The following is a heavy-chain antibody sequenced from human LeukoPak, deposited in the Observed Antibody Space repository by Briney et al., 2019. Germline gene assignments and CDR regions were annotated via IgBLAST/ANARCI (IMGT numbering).Heavy chain of an antibody. D-gene: IGHD6-6*01. CDR1: GFTFSSYA. V-gene: IGHV3-23*01. CDR3: AKLPLEYSSSNFDY. Sequence: GGSLRLSCAASGFTFSSYAMSWVRQAPGKGLEWVSAISGSGGSTYYADSVKGRFTISRDNSKNTLYLQVNSLRAEDTAVYYCAKLPLEYSSSNFDYWGQGTLVTVSS. J-gene: IGHJ4*02. CDR2: ISGSGGST.